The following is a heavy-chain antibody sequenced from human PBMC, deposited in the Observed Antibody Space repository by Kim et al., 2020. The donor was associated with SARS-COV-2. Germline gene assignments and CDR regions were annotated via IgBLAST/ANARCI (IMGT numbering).Heavy chain of an antibody. J-gene: IGHJ4*02. CDR2: VYYSGST. V-gene: IGHV4-59*13. CDR3: ARGASAWPYYFDY. D-gene: IGHD6-19*01. Sequence: SETLSLTCTISGGSISSYYWSWIRQPPGKGLEWIGYVYYSGSTNYNPSLKSRVTMSLDTSKNQFSLKLSSVSAADTAVYYCARGASAWPYYFDYWGQGTLVTVSS. CDR1: GGSISSYY.